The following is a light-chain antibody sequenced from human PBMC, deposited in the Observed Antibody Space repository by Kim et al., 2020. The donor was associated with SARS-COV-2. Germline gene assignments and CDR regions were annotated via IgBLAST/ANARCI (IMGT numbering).Light chain of an antibody. CDR3: QAWDSSTEV. CDR1: KLGDKF. J-gene: IGLJ1*01. CDR2: QNT. V-gene: IGLV3-1*01. Sequence: SYELTQPPSVSVSPGQTASIPCSGDKLGDKFACWYQQKPGHSPVLVIYQNTERPSGIPERFSGSNSGNTATLTISGTQAIDEADYYCQAWDSSTEVFGSGTKVTVL.